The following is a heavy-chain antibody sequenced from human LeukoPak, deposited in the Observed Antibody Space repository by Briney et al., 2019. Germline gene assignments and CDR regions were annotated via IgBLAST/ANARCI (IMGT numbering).Heavy chain of an antibody. V-gene: IGHV4-31*03. CDR2: IYYSGST. Sequence: SETLSLTCTVSGGPISSGGYYWSWIRQHPGKGLEWIGYIYYSGSTYYNPSLKSRVTISVDTSKNQFSLKLSSVTAADTAVYYCARALSYYYYGMDVWGQGTTVTVSS. CDR3: ARALSYYYYGMDV. CDR1: GGPISSGGYY. D-gene: IGHD2/OR15-2a*01. J-gene: IGHJ6*02.